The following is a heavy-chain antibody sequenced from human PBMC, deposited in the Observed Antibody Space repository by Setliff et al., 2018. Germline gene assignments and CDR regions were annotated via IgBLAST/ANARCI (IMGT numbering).Heavy chain of an antibody. CDR1: GYTFSANA. J-gene: IGHJ4*02. Sequence: ASVKVSCKASGYTFSANAIHWVRQAPGQRLEWMGFIYTDNGNTKYSKNFQDRVAITRDTSASTAYMELSSPTSEDTAVYFCARGSRGFDYWGQGALVTVSS. CDR2: IYTDNGNT. V-gene: IGHV1-3*04. CDR3: ARGSRGFDY.